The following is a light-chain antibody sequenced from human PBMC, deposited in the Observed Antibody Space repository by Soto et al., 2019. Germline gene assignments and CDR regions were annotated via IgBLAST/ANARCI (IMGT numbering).Light chain of an antibody. J-gene: IGKJ1*01. CDR3: QHSGDFRWT. Sequence: EFELTQSPGRLPMSQGERATLSCRVSQSVSSNNLVWYQQTPGQAPRRLIYGASSRATGIPDRFSGRGFGTDFTLTISRLEPEDFAVYYCQHSGDFRWTFGQGTKVDIK. CDR2: GAS. CDR1: QSVSSNN. V-gene: IGKV3-20*01.